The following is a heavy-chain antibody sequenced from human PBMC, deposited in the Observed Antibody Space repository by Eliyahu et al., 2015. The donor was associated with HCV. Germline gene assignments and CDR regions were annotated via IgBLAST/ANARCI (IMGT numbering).Heavy chain of an antibody. Sequence: EVQLVQSGAEVKKPGESXKISCKGXGYSFNNYWIGWVRQMPGKGLEWMGIIYPGDSDTKYSPSFQGQVTISADKSITTAYLQWSSLKASDTAMYYCVRLGKIPAAYHYYGKDVWGQGTTVTVSS. D-gene: IGHD6-13*01. CDR2: IYPGDSDT. V-gene: IGHV5-51*01. CDR3: VRLGKIPAAYHYYGKDV. CDR1: GYSFNNYW. J-gene: IGHJ6*02.